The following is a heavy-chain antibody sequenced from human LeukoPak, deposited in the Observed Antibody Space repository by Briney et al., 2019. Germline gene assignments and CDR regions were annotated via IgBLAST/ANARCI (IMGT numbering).Heavy chain of an antibody. CDR3: ARHIKYSGSYYPRGGWFDP. J-gene: IGHJ5*02. D-gene: IGHD1-26*01. CDR1: GGSISSGSYY. V-gene: IGHV4-61*02. CDR2: IYTSGST. Sequence: SETLSLTCTVSGGSISSGSYYWSWIRQPAGKGLEWIVRIYTSGSTNYNPSLKSRVTISVDTSKNQFSLKLSSVPAADTAVYYCARHIKYSGSYYPRGGWFDPWGQGTLVTVSS.